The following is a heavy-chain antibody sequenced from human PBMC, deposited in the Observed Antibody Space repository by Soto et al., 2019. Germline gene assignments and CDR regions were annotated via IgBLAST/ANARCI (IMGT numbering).Heavy chain of an antibody. Sequence: TSETLSLTCTVSGGSISSGDYYWSWIRQPPWKGLEWIGYIYYSGSTYYNPSLKSRVTISVDTSKNQFSLKLSSVTAADTAVYYCARDPGYDSSYGPYYYYGMDVWGQGXTVTVSS. V-gene: IGHV4-30-4*01. CDR1: GGSISSGDYY. CDR3: ARDPGYDSSYGPYYYYGMDV. J-gene: IGHJ6*02. CDR2: IYYSGST. D-gene: IGHD3-22*01.